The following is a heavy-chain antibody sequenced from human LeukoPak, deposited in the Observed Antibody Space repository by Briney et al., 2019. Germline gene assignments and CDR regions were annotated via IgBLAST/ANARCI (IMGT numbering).Heavy chain of an antibody. CDR2: IYYSGST. J-gene: IGHJ6*02. V-gene: IGHV4-59*01. D-gene: IGHD4-11*01. CDR3: ARDRTVTGGMDV. CDR1: GGSISSYY. Sequence: SETLSLTCTVSGGSISSYYWSWIRQPPGKGPEWIGYIYYSGSTNYNPSLKSRVTISVDTSKNRFSLKLSSVTAADTAVYYCARDRTVTGGMDVWGQGTTVTVSS.